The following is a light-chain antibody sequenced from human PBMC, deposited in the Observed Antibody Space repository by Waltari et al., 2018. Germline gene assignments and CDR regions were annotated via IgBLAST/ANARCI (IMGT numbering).Light chain of an antibody. CDR3: CSYAGVTRV. CDR1: SRDVGGYNF. CDR2: DVS. V-gene: IGLV2-11*01. Sequence: QSALTQPRSVSGSPGQSVPISCTGTSRDVGGYNFFSWYQQHPGKAPKLMIYDVSKRPSGVPDRFSGSKSGNTASLTISGLQAEDEADYYCCSYAGVTRVFGGGTKLTVL. J-gene: IGLJ3*02.